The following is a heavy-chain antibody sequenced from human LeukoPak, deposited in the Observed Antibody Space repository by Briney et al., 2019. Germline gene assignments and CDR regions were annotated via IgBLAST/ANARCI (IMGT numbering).Heavy chain of an antibody. V-gene: IGHV4-30-4*01. Sequence: SQTLSLTCTVSGGSISSGDYYWSWIRQPPGKGLEWIGYIYYSGSTYYNPSLKSRVTISVDTSKNQFSLKLSSVTAADTAVYYCARGGHYYDSSGPYYFDYWGQGTLVTVSS. J-gene: IGHJ4*02. CDR2: IYYSGST. CDR1: GGSISSGDYY. D-gene: IGHD3-22*01. CDR3: ARGGHYYDSSGPYYFDY.